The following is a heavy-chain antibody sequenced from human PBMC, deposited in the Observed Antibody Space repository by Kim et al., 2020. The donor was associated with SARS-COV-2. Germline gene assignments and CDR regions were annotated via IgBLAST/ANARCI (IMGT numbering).Heavy chain of an antibody. D-gene: IGHD1-26*01. CDR3: TTDHGWELPTLNAFDI. Sequence: PVKGRFTNSRDDTKNTLYLQMNSLKTEDTAVYYCTTDHGWELPTLNAFDIWGQGTMVTVSS. J-gene: IGHJ3*02. V-gene: IGHV3-15*01.